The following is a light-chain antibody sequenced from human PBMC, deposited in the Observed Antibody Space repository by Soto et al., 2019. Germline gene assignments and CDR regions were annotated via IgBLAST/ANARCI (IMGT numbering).Light chain of an antibody. CDR2: GNR. CDR1: SSNLGAGYD. CDR3: ASWDDTLDAQV. V-gene: IGLV1-40*01. J-gene: IGLJ3*02. Sequence: QSVLTQPPSVSGAPGQRVTISCTGNSSNLGAGYDVHWYQQLPGAAPKLVIFGNRNRPSGVPERFSGSKSGTSVSLAISGLRSDDEATYYCASWDDTLDAQVFGGGTKQTVL.